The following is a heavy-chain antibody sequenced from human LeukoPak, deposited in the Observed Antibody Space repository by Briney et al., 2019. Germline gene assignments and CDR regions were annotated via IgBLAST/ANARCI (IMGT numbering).Heavy chain of an antibody. J-gene: IGHJ4*02. CDR3: ARERRGYNWRIFDY. CDR2: ISAYNGNT. CDR1: GGTFSSYA. D-gene: IGHD5-24*01. Sequence: GASVKVSCKASGGTFSSYAISWVRQAPGQGLEWMGWISAYNGNTNYAQKLQGRVTMTTDTSTSTAYMELRSLRSDDTAVYYCARERRGYNWRIFDYWGQGTLVTVSS. V-gene: IGHV1-18*01.